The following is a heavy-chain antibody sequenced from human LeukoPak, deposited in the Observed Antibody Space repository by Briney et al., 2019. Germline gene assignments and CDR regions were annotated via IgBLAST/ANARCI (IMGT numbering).Heavy chain of an antibody. CDR1: GFTFSSYW. J-gene: IGHJ4*02. Sequence: GGSLRLSCVVSGFTFSSYWMHWVRQAPGEGLVWVSRINSDGSTTTYADSVKGRFTISRDNAKNTLYLQMNSLRAEDTAVYYCAKGGVDYWGQGTLVTVSS. V-gene: IGHV3-74*01. CDR2: INSDGSTT. D-gene: IGHD6-25*01. CDR3: AKGGVDY.